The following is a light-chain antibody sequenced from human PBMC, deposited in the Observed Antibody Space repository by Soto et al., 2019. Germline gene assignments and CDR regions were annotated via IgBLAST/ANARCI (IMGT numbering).Light chain of an antibody. CDR3: QQVESYPST. CDR2: AAS. CDR1: QGISSF. V-gene: IGKV1-9*01. Sequence: IQLTLTPSSLSASVGDRVNITCRASQGISSFLAWYQQKPGKAPKLLIYAASSLQSGVPSRFSGSGFGTDFTLTITSLQPEDFATYYCQQVESYPSTFGGGTKVDIK. J-gene: IGKJ4*01.